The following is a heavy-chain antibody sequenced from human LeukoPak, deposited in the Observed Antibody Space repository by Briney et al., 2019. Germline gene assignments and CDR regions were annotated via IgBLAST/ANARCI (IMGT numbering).Heavy chain of an antibody. V-gene: IGHV3-7*03. CDR2: INQDGSQK. J-gene: IGHJ4*02. CDR1: GFTFNSYW. D-gene: IGHD6-19*01. Sequence: PGGSLRLSCAASGFTFNSYWMSWVRQAPGKGLEWVANINQDGSQKYYVDSVKGQFTISRDNAKNSLYLQMNSLRVEDTAVYYCARDFGGAVAGPRFDCWGQGTLVTVSS. CDR3: ARDFGGAVAGPRFDC.